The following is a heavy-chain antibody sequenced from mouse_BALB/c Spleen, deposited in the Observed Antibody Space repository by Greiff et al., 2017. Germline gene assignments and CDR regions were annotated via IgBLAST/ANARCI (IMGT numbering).Heavy chain of an antibody. CDR2: INPGSGGT. Sequence: QVQLQQSGAELVRPGTSVKVSCKASGYAFTNYLIEWVKQRPGQGLEWIGVINPGSGGTNYNEKFKGKATLTADKSSSTAYMQLSSLTSDDSAVYFCARIGTGFAYWGQGTLVTVSA. J-gene: IGHJ3*01. CDR3: ARIGTGFAY. V-gene: IGHV1-54*01. D-gene: IGHD4-1*01. CDR1: GYAFTNYL.